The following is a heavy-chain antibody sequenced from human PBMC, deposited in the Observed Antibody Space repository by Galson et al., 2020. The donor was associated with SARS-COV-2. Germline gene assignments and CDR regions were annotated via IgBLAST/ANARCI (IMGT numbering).Heavy chain of an antibody. CDR1: GGSISSGGYY. CDR2: IYYSGST. V-gene: IGHV4-31*03. J-gene: IGHJ5*02. D-gene: IGHD3-3*01. Sequence: ETSETLSLTCTVSGGSISSGGYYWSWIRQHPGKGLEWIGYIYYSGSTYYNPSLKSRVTISVDTSKNQFSLKLSSVTAADTAVYYCARIIFVGIFGVVNWFDPWGQGTLVTVSS. CDR3: ARIIFVGIFGVVNWFDP.